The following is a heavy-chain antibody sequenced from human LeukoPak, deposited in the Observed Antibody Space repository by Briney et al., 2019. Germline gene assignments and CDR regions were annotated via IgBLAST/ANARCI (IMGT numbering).Heavy chain of an antibody. CDR2: ISWNSGRM. CDR3: AKDWYSRGWYEAYQYYGVDL. D-gene: IGHD6-19*01. V-gene: IGHV3-9*01. CDR1: GFTFDNYG. Sequence: GGSLRLSCEASGFTFDNYGMHWVRQAPGKGLEWVSFISWNSGRMAYADSVKGRFTISRDNAKNSLYLQMNSLRAEDTAFYYCAKDWYSRGWYEAYQYYGVDLWGQGTTVTVSS. J-gene: IGHJ6*02.